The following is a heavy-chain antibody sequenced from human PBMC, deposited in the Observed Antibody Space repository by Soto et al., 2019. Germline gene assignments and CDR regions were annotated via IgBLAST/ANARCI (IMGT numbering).Heavy chain of an antibody. CDR2: ISGSGGST. J-gene: IGHJ1*01. CDR3: ANSPPYEYCSSTSCSPMGRWGYFQH. CDR1: GFTFSSYA. D-gene: IGHD2-2*01. Sequence: GGSLRLSCAASGFTFSSYAMSWVRQAPGKGLEWVSAISGSGGSTYYADSVKGRFTISRDNSKNTLYLQMNSLRAEDTAVYYCANSPPYEYCSSTSCSPMGRWGYFQHWGQGTLVTVSS. V-gene: IGHV3-23*01.